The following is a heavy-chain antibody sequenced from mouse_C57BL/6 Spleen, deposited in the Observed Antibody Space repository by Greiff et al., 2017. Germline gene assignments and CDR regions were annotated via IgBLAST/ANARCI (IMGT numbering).Heavy chain of an antibody. V-gene: IGHV6-3*01. CDR3: TANDGDYWYFDV. CDR2: IRLKSDNYAT. CDR1: GFTFSNYW. J-gene: IGHJ1*03. D-gene: IGHD2-3*01. Sequence: EVKLMESGGGLVQPGGSMKLSCVASGFTFSNYWMNWVRQSPEKGLEWVAQIRLKSDNYATHYAESVKGRFTISRDDSKSSVYLQMNNLRAEDTGIYYCTANDGDYWYFDVWGTGTTVTVSS.